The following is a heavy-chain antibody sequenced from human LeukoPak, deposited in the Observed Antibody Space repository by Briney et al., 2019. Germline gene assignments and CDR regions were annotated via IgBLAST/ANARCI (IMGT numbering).Heavy chain of an antibody. Sequence: VASVKVSCKASGYIFTSYGISWVRQAPGQGLEWMGWISAYNGNTNYAQKLRGRVTVTTDTSTSTAYMELRSLTSDDTAVYYCARVRGRDGTYYFDYWGQGTLVTVSS. D-gene: IGHD5-24*01. J-gene: IGHJ4*02. CDR3: ARVRGRDGTYYFDY. CDR2: ISAYNGNT. CDR1: GYIFTSYG. V-gene: IGHV1-18*04.